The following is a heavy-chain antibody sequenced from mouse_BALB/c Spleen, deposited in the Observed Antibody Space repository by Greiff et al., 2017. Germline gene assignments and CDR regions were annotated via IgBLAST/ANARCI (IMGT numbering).Heavy chain of an antibody. CDR1: GFNIKDTY. V-gene: IGHV14-3*02. D-gene: IGHD1-1*01. J-gene: IGHJ1*01. CDR3: ARWAYGYWYFDV. Sequence: EVQLQQSGAELVKPGASVKLSCTASGFNIKDTYMHWVKQRPEQGLEWIGRIDPANGNTKYDPKFQGKATITADTSSNTAYLQLSSLTSEDTAVYYCARWAYGYWYFDVWGAGTTVTVSS. CDR2: IDPANGNT.